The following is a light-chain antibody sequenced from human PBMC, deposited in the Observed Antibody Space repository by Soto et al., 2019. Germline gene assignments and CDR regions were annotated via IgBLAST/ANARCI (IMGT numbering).Light chain of an antibody. CDR3: SSYAGSSPVV. Sequence: QSVLTQPPSASGSPGQSVTISCTGTSSDVGGYNYVSWYQQHPGKAPKLMIYEVSKRPSGVPDRFSGSKSGNTASLTVSGLQAGDEADYYCSSYAGSSPVVFGGGTKLTVL. CDR2: EVS. J-gene: IGLJ2*01. V-gene: IGLV2-8*01. CDR1: SSDVGGYNY.